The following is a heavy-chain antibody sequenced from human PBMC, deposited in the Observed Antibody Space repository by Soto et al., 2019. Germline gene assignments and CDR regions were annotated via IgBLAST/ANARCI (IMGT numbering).Heavy chain of an antibody. CDR2: ISPITGTT. V-gene: IGHV3-48*03. Sequence: PGGSLRLSCAASGFTFRTYEMNWVRQAPGKGLEWVSYISPITGTTYYADSVKGRFTISRDDAQKSLFLQMNSLTDDDTAVYYCAREGLYSSGWRGYFDFWGQGIPVTVSS. CDR1: GFTFRTYE. J-gene: IGHJ4*02. D-gene: IGHD6-19*01. CDR3: AREGLYSSGWRGYFDF.